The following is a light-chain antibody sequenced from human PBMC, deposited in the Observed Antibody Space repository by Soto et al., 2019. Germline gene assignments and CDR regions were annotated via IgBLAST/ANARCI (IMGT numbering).Light chain of an antibody. Sequence: DIQMTQSPSSLSASVGDRVTITCRASQSISSYLNWYQQKPGKAPKLLIYAASSLQSGVPSRFSGSGSGTDFTFTISSLQPEDFATYYCLQRYSTPPTFGGGTKVEIK. CDR2: AAS. J-gene: IGKJ4*01. V-gene: IGKV1-39*01. CDR3: LQRYSTPPT. CDR1: QSISSY.